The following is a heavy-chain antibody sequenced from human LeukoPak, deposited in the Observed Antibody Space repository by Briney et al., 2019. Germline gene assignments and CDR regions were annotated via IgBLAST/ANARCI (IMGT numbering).Heavy chain of an antibody. CDR1: GGSVSSANSY. J-gene: IGHJ6*04. V-gene: IGHV4-61*01. Sequence: PSETLSLTCTVSGGSVSSANSYWTWIRQPPGRGPEWIGYISSSGTTKCNPSLKSRVTISSDTSKNQFSLKVTSVTAADTAVYYCARWDYYYAMDVWGKGTTVDVSS. CDR3: ARWDYYYAMDV. CDR2: ISSSGTT.